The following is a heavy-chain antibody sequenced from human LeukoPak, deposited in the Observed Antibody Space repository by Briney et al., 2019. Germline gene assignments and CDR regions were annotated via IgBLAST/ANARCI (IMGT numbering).Heavy chain of an antibody. CDR2: IRYDGSNK. V-gene: IGHV3-30*02. CDR3: ARSLDTAMAPFDY. Sequence: GGSLRLSCAASGFTFSSYGMHWVRQAPGKGLEWVAFIRYDGSNKYYADSVKGRFTISRDNSKNTLYLQMNSLRAEDTAVYYCARSLDTAMAPFDYWGQGTLVTVSS. CDR1: GFTFSSYG. J-gene: IGHJ4*02. D-gene: IGHD5-18*01.